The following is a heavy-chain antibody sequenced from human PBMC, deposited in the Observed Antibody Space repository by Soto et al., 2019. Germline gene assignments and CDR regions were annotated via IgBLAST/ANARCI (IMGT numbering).Heavy chain of an antibody. Sequence: SETLSLTCAVYGGSFSAYHWSWIRQPPGKGLEWIGEINHSGSTKYNPSLKSRVTISVDTSKNQFSLKLCSVTAADTAVYYCARGVGAENTFYYYFGMDVWGQGTTVTVSS. V-gene: IGHV4-34*01. D-gene: IGHD3-16*01. CDR3: ARGVGAENTFYYYFGMDV. CDR2: INHSGST. CDR1: GGSFSAYH. J-gene: IGHJ6*02.